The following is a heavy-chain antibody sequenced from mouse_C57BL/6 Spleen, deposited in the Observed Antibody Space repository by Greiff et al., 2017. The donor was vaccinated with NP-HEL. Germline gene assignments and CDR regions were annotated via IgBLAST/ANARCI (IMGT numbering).Heavy chain of an antibody. D-gene: IGHD2-4*01. Sequence: QVQLQQSGAELVKPGASVKISCKASGYAFSSYWMNWVKQRPGKGLEWIGQIYPGDGDTNYNGKFKGKATLTADKSSSTAYMQLSSLTSEDSAVYFCARSGVIYYDYDYYAMDYWGQGTSVTVSS. CDR1: GYAFSSYW. J-gene: IGHJ4*01. V-gene: IGHV1-80*01. CDR2: IYPGDGDT. CDR3: ARSGVIYYDYDYYAMDY.